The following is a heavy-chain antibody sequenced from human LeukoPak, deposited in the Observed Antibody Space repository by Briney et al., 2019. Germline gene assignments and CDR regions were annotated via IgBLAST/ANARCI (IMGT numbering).Heavy chain of an antibody. V-gene: IGHV4-61*01. D-gene: IGHD3-22*01. CDR1: GYSISSGYY. Sequence: SETLSLTCTVSGYSISSGYYWGWIRQPPGKGLEWIGYIYYSGSTNYNPSLKSRVTISVDTSKNQFSLKLSSVTAADTAVYYCASFRGGVDSSPFDYWGQGTLVTVSS. CDR2: IYYSGST. J-gene: IGHJ4*02. CDR3: ASFRGGVDSSPFDY.